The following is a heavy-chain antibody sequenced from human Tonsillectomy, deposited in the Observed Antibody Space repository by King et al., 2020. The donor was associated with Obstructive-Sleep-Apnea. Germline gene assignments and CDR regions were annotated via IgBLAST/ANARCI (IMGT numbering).Heavy chain of an antibody. CDR3: ARQAAPSHFDN. Sequence: VQLVESGAEVKKPGASVKVSCKASGYTFTGYYFHWVRQAPGQGLEWMGWINPDSGGTNYAKKFQGRVTMTRDTSITTVYMELNRLRSDDTAVYYCARQAAPSHFDNWGQGTLVTVSS. J-gene: IGHJ4*02. V-gene: IGHV1-2*02. CDR2: INPDSGGT. CDR1: GYTFTGYY. D-gene: IGHD6-25*01.